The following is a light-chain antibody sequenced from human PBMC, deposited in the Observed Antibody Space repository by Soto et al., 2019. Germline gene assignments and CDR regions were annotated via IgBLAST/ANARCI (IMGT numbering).Light chain of an antibody. CDR3: QQYGSSLFT. J-gene: IGKJ3*01. V-gene: IGKV3-20*01. CDR2: GAS. CDR1: QSVSSSY. Sequence: TQSPSTLSLSPGERATLSCRASQSVSSSYLAWYQQKPGQAPRLLIYGASSRATGIPDRFSGSGSGTDFTLTISRLEPEDFAVYYCQQYGSSLFTFGPGTKVDIK.